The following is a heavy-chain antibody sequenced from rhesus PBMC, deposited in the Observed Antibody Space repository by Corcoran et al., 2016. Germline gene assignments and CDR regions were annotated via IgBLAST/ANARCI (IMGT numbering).Heavy chain of an antibody. CDR1: GGSISSGYYY. Sequence: QVQLQESGPGLVKPSETLSLTCAVSGGSISSGYYYWSWIRQPPGTGLEWIGYIPYSGSTSYNPSLKSRVTISRDTSKNQFSLKLSSVTAADTAVYYCARDLVDTANWYFDLWGPGTPITISS. D-gene: IGHD5-12*01. V-gene: IGHV4-122*02. J-gene: IGHJ2*01. CDR2: IPYSGST. CDR3: ARDLVDTANWYFDL.